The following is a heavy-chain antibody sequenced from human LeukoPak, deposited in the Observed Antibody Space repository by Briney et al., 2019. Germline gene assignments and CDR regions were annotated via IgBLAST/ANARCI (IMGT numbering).Heavy chain of an antibody. CDR2: IYYSGST. V-gene: IGHV4-31*03. D-gene: IGHD2-2*01. Sequence: SETLSLTCTVSGGSISSDSYYWSWIRQHLGKGLEWIGCIYYSGSTYYNPSLKSRITMSVDTSNNHFSLKLSSVTAADTAVYYCARDPLGPSLPVDWGQGTLVTVSS. CDR1: GGSISSDSYY. J-gene: IGHJ4*02. CDR3: ARDPLGPSLPVD.